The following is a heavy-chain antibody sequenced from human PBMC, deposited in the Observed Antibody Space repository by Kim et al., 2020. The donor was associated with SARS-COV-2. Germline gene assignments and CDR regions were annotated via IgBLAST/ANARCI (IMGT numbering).Heavy chain of an antibody. CDR1: GFTFSSYA. Sequence: GGSLRHSCAASGFTFSSYAMHWVRQAPGKGLEWVAVISYDGSNKYYADSVKGRFTISRDNSKNTLYLQMNSLRAEDTAVYYCARDVLLWFGDDAFDIWGQGTMVTVSS. J-gene: IGHJ3*02. CDR2: ISYDGSNK. D-gene: IGHD3-10*01. V-gene: IGHV3-30*04. CDR3: ARDVLLWFGDDAFDI.